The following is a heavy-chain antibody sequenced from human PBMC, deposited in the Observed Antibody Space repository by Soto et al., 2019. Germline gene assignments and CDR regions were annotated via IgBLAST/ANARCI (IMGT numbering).Heavy chain of an antibody. J-gene: IGHJ6*02. CDR3: ARGGSSHYDFWSGYYGPLSYYGMDV. D-gene: IGHD3-3*01. V-gene: IGHV4-34*01. CDR1: GGSFSGYY. CDR2: INHSGST. Sequence: SETLSLTCAVYGGSFSGYYWIWIRQPPGKGLEWIGEINHSGSTNYNPSLKSRVTISVDTSKNQFSLKLSSVTAADTAVYYCARGGSSHYDFWSGYYGPLSYYGMDVWGQGTTVTVSS.